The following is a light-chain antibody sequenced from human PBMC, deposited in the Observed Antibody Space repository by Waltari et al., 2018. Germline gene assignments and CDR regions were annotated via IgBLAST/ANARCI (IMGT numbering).Light chain of an antibody. CDR2: DNN. V-gene: IGLV1-44*01. J-gene: IGLJ2*01. CDR3: AAWDDNLNGAVV. Sequence: QSALTQPPSVSATPGQRVTISCSGSTSNIGSYTVNWYQQLPGTAPKLLIYDNNQRPSGIPDRFSGSKSDTSASLTISRLQSEDEADYYCAAWDDNLNGAVVFGGGTKLTVL. CDR1: TSNIGSYT.